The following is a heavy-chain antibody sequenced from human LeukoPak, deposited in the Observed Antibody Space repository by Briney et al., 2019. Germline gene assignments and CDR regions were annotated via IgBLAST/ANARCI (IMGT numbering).Heavy chain of an antibody. CDR1: GGSISSSSYY. Sequence: KPSETLSLTCTVSGGSISSSSYYWGWIRQPPGKGLEWIGRIYYSGSTYYNPSLKSRVTISVDTSKNQFSLKLSSVTAADTAVYYCARHYYDILTGYPNHFDYWGQGTLVTVSS. D-gene: IGHD3-9*01. J-gene: IGHJ4*02. CDR3: ARHYYDILTGYPNHFDY. V-gene: IGHV4-39*01. CDR2: IYYSGST.